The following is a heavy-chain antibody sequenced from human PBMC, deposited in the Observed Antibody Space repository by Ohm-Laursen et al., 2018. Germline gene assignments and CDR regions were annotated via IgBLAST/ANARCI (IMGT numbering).Heavy chain of an antibody. V-gene: IGHV3-48*04. Sequence: SLRLSCAASGFPFSAYSMNWVRQAPGTGLEWISYISNVVSVTWYADSVKGRFTVSRDNAKNSLYLQMNSLRAEDTAVYYCARDYGYYDSSGHLPFDYWGQGTLVTVSS. CDR2: ISNVVSVT. D-gene: IGHD3-22*01. CDR3: ARDYGYYDSSGHLPFDY. CDR1: GFPFSAYS. J-gene: IGHJ4*02.